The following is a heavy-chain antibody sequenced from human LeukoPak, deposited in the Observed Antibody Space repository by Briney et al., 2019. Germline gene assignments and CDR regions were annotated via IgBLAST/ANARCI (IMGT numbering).Heavy chain of an antibody. D-gene: IGHD2-8*02. Sequence: ASVKVSCKASGYTFTNYYMHWVRQAHAQGLEWVGLINPTGTGTNYAQKFRGRVTLTRDTSTTTVYMELSSLRSEDTAVYYCAREESGGYFDYWGQGTAVTVS. CDR2: INPTGTGT. CDR3: AREESGGYFDY. V-gene: IGHV1-46*01. J-gene: IGHJ4*02. CDR1: GYTFTNYY.